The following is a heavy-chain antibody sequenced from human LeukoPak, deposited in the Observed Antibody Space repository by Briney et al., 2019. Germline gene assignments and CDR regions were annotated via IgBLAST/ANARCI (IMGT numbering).Heavy chain of an antibody. CDR2: ISWNSGSI. Sequence: AGRSLRLSCAASGFTFDDYAMHWVRQAPGKGLEWVSGISWNSGSIGYADSVRGRFTISRDNAKNSPYLQMNSLRAEDTALYYCAKDITPTDSYDSSAFDYWGQGTLVTVSS. CDR3: AKDITPTDSYDSSAFDY. J-gene: IGHJ4*02. CDR1: GFTFDDYA. D-gene: IGHD3-22*01. V-gene: IGHV3-9*01.